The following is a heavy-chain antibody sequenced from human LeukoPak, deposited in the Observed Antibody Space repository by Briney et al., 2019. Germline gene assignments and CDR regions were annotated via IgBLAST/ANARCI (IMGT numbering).Heavy chain of an antibody. CDR2: IYYSGGT. Sequence: SETLSLTCTVSGGSISSYYWSWIRQPPGKGLEWIGYIYYSGGTNYNPSLKSRVTISVDTSENQFSLNLNSVTAADTAVYYCARGQGYSYDYYFDYWGQGTLVTVSS. V-gene: IGHV4-59*01. CDR1: GGSISSYY. J-gene: IGHJ4*02. CDR3: ARGQGYSYDYYFDY. D-gene: IGHD5-18*01.